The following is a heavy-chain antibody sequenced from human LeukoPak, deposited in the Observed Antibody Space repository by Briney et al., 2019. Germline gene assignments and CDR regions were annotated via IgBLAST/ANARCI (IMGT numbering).Heavy chain of an antibody. V-gene: IGHV3-21*01. CDR1: GFTFSSYN. Sequence: SGGSLRLSCAASGFTFSSYNMNWVRQAPGKGLEWVSSISVGSGYIYYADSVKGRFTISRDNAKNSLYLQMNNLRAEDTAVYYCARDPPSFQHWGQGTLVTVSS. CDR3: ARDPPSFQH. J-gene: IGHJ1*01. CDR2: ISVGSGYI.